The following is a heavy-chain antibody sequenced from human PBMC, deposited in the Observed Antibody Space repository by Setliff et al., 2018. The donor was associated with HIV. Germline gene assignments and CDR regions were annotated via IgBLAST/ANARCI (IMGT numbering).Heavy chain of an antibody. CDR1: GGSISNYY. CDR3: AIDAELPGPPVHDAFDL. J-gene: IGHJ3*01. V-gene: IGHV4-59*01. CDR2: ISYSGNT. D-gene: IGHD1-1*01. Sequence: PSETLSLTCNVSGGSISNYYWTWMRQPPGKGLEWIAYISYSGNTNYHPARRSRLTITRDTSKNQVSLTLRSVTAENTAIYCCAIDAELPGPPVHDAFDLLGPGTMVIVSS.